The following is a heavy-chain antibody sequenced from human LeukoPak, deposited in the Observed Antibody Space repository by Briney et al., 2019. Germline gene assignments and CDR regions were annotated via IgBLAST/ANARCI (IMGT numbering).Heavy chain of an antibody. Sequence: NPGGSLRLSCTVSGITFGDYTMSWFRLAPGKGLEWVGFIRSKAYGGTTEYAASAKGRFTISRDDSKTTAYLQMSSLKTEDTALYYCTTSSRWEVSSSWHYSFDYWGQGTLVTVSS. CDR2: IRSKAYGGTT. CDR1: GITFGDYT. J-gene: IGHJ4*02. D-gene: IGHD6-13*01. V-gene: IGHV3-49*05. CDR3: TTSSRWEVSSSWHYSFDY.